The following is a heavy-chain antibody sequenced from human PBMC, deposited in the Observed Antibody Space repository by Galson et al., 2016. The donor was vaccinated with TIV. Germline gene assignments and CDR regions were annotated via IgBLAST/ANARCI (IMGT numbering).Heavy chain of an antibody. CDR3: ARGVSSGSAWLAT. Sequence: QSGAEVKKPGESLRISCKGSGYRFTSYWINWVRQMPGKGLEWMGRIDPTDSYTNYSPSFQGHVTISADKSSTTAYLQWSSLKASDTAMYYCARGVSSGSAWLATWGPGTPVTVSS. J-gene: IGHJ5*02. D-gene: IGHD3-10*01. CDR1: GYRFTSYW. CDR2: IDPTDSYT. V-gene: IGHV5-10-1*01.